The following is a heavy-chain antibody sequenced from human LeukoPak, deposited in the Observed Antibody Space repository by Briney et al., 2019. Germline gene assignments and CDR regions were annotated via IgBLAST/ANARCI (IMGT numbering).Heavy chain of an antibody. CDR3: ARDEPSGYSSS. CDR2: ISGSSGII. V-gene: IGHV3-48*01. D-gene: IGHD5-18*01. J-gene: IGHJ4*02. Sequence: GGSLRLSCAASGFTFNTYTMNWVRQAPGKGLEWVSYISGSSGIIDYADSVRGRFTISRDNAKNSLYLQMNSLRAEDTAVYYCARDEPSGYSSSWGQGTLVTVSS. CDR1: GFTFNTYT.